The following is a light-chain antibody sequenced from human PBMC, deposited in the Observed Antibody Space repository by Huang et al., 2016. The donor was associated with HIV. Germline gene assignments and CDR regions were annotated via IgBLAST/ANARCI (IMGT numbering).Light chain of an antibody. J-gene: IGKJ1*01. CDR1: QSVSSN. CDR2: GAF. Sequence: EIVMTQSPATLSVSPGDRATLSCRASQSVSSNLAWYQQKPGQAPRLLIYGAFTRATGIPARFSGSGSGTEFTLTISSLQSEDVAVYYCQQYNNWPPGTFGQGTKVEIK. V-gene: IGKV3-15*01. CDR3: QQYNNWPPGT.